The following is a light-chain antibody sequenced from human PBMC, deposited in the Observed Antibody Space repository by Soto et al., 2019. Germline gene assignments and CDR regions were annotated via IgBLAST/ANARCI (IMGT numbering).Light chain of an antibody. V-gene: IGKV3-20*01. J-gene: IGKJ1*01. CDR1: QSVSSN. Sequence: ELVMTQSLPNLAVSAGARATGSSXASQSVSSNLAWYQQKPGQAPRFLIYGASSRATGIPARVIGILSGTDVNLNISRLEHEDFEVYYGQQYGSSPRTFSQVTKVDIK. CDR2: GAS. CDR3: QQYGSSPRT.